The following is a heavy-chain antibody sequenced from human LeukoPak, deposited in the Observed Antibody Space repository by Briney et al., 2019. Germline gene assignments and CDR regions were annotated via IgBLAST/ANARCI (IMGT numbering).Heavy chain of an antibody. J-gene: IGHJ3*02. CDR1: GYTFTSYA. CDR3: ARGSGYGSGSYNKFAFDI. D-gene: IGHD3-10*01. V-gene: IGHV1-3*01. Sequence: GASVKVSCKASGYTFTSYAMHWVRQAPGQSLEWMGWINAGNGNTKYSQKFQGRVTITRDTSASTAYMELSSLRSEDTAVYYCARGSGYGSGSYNKFAFDIWGQGTMVTVSS. CDR2: INAGNGNT.